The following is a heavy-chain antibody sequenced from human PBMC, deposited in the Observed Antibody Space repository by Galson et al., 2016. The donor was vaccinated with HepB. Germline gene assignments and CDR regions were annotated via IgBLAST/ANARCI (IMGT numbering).Heavy chain of an antibody. D-gene: IGHD3-10*01. CDR2: IYNSGGT. J-gene: IGHJ5*02. CDR3: TRDQNAFGWFDP. V-gene: IGHV4-59*01. Sequence: LSLTCTVSGGSMSGYYWNWIRQPPGKGLEWIGYIYNSGGTNYNPSLKSRVTISVDTSKNQFSLKLTSITAADTAVYYCTRDQNAFGWFDPWGQGTLVTVSS. CDR1: GGSMSGYY.